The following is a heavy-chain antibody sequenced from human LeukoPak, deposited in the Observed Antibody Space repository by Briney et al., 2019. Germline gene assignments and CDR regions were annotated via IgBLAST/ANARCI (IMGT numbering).Heavy chain of an antibody. Sequence: GGSLRLSCAASGFTFSSYSMNWVRQAPGKGLEWVSSISSSSSYIYYADSVKGRFTISRDNAKNSLYLQMNSLRAEDTAVYYCARESRLYCSGGSCYSSDYWGQGTLVIVSS. V-gene: IGHV3-21*01. D-gene: IGHD2-15*01. J-gene: IGHJ4*02. CDR2: ISSSSSYI. CDR3: ARESRLYCSGGSCYSSDY. CDR1: GFTFSSYS.